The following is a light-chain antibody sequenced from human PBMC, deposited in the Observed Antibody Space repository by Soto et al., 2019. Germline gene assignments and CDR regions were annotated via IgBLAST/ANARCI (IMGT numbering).Light chain of an antibody. CDR2: SNT. CDR1: SSNIAINY. CDR3: AAWDDNLSGYV. V-gene: IGLV1-47*02. Sequence: QSVLTQPPSASGTPGQRVTISCSGNSSNIAINYVYWYQQLPGAAPELLIYSNTQRPSGVPDRFSGSKSGTSASLAISGLRSEDEADYYCAAWDDNLSGYVFGTGTKVTVL. J-gene: IGLJ1*01.